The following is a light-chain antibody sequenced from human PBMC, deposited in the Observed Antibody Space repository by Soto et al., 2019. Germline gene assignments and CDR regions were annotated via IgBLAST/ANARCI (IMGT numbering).Light chain of an antibody. CDR2: DVS. CDR1: KTAIGNYAF. J-gene: IGLJ2*01. Sequence: QSALTQPASVSGSPGQSITISCTGTKTAIGNYAFVSWYQQRPGKAPKLIIFDVSNRPSGVSNRFSGSKSGNTASLTISGLQAEDEAGYLCTSYSTASAYVVFGGGTKLPVL. V-gene: IGLV2-14*01. CDR3: TSYSTASAYVV.